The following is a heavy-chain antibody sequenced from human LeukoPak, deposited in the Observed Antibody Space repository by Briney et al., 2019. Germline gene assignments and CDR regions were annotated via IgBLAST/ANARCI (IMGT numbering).Heavy chain of an antibody. CDR3: ARDIHPEDIVVVPAAISSAFDI. Sequence: ASVKVSCKASGYTFTGYCIHWVRQAPGQGLEWMGWINPNSGGTNYAQKFQGRVTMTRDTSISTAYMELSRLRSDDTAVYYCARDIHPEDIVVVPAAISSAFDIWGQGTMVTVSS. CDR2: INPNSGGT. CDR1: GYTFTGYC. V-gene: IGHV1-2*02. J-gene: IGHJ3*02. D-gene: IGHD2-2*02.